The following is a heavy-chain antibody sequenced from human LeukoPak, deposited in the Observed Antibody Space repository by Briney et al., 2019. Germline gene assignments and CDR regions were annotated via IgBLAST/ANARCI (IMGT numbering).Heavy chain of an antibody. CDR2: IGSAGDT. Sequence: SGGSLRLSCAASGFTFSSYDMHWVRQATGKGLEWVSAIGSAGDTYYPGSVKGRFTISRENAKNSLYLQMNSLRAGDTAVYYCARVRVDRGYAYFDYWGQGTLVTVSS. CDR1: GFTFSSYD. D-gene: IGHD5-18*01. CDR3: ARVRVDRGYAYFDY. V-gene: IGHV3-13*01. J-gene: IGHJ4*02.